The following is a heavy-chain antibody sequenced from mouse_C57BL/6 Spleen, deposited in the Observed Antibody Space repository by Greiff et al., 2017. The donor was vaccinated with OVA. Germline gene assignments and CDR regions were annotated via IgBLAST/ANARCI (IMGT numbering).Heavy chain of an antibody. CDR2: ISSGSRTI. CDR1: GFTFSDYG. CDR3: AGSNYVWYFDV. J-gene: IGHJ1*03. D-gene: IGHD2-5*01. Sequence: EVKLMESGGGLVKPGGSLKLSCAASGFTFSDYGMHWVRQAPEKGLEWVAYISSGSRTIYYADTVKGRFTISRDNAKNTLFLQMTSLRSEDTAMYYCAGSNYVWYFDVWGTGTTVTVSS. V-gene: IGHV5-17*01.